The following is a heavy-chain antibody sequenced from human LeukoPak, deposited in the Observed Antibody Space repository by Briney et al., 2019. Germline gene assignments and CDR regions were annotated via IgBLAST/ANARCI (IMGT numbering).Heavy chain of an antibody. Sequence: SETLSLTCTVSGGSTSSGSYYWSWIRQPAGKGLEWIGRIYTSGSTNYNPSLKSRVTISVDTSKNQFSLKLSSVTAADTAVYYCARDNYYYDSSGSEGFDPWGQGTLVTVSS. CDR3: ARDNYYYDSSGSEGFDP. D-gene: IGHD3-22*01. CDR1: GGSTSSGSYY. CDR2: IYTSGST. V-gene: IGHV4-61*02. J-gene: IGHJ5*02.